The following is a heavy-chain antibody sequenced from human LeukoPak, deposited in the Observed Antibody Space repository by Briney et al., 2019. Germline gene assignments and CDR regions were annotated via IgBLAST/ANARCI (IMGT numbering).Heavy chain of an antibody. V-gene: IGHV3-53*01. D-gene: IGHD1-14*01. CDR2: IYSDGNT. CDR3: ARGVEPLAANTLAY. CDR1: GFTVITKD. J-gene: IGHJ4*02. Sequence: GGSLTLSCPASGFTVITKDITSVRQAPGQGLDWVSVIYSDGNTKYADSVQGRFTISRDNSKNTLYLEMNSLSPDDTAVYYCARGVEPLAANTLAYWGQGTLVTVSS.